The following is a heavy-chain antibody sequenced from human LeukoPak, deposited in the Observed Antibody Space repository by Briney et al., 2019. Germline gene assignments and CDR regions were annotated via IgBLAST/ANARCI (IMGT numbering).Heavy chain of an antibody. D-gene: IGHD5-18*01. CDR1: GFTFSSYW. J-gene: IGHJ4*02. CDR3: AREGWGFSYGY. V-gene: IGHV3-74*01. CDR2: INSDGRIT. Sequence: GGSLRLSCAASGFTFSSYWMHWVRQGPGKGLVWVSRINSDGRITNYADSVKGRFTITRDNAKNTLYLQMNSLRAEDTAVYYCAREGWGFSYGYWGQGALVTVSS.